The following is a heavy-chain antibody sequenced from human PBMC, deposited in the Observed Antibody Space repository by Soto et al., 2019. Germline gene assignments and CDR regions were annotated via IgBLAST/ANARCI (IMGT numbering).Heavy chain of an antibody. D-gene: IGHD3-22*01. CDR1: GYTFTSYG. Sequence: VKVSCKASGYTFTSYGISWVRQAPGQGLEWMGWISAYNGNTNYAQKLQGRVTMTTDTSTSTAYMELRSLRSDDTAVYYCARVHAHYYDSSGYSDYFDYWGQGTLVTVSS. V-gene: IGHV1-18*04. CDR3: ARVHAHYYDSSGYSDYFDY. CDR2: ISAYNGNT. J-gene: IGHJ4*02.